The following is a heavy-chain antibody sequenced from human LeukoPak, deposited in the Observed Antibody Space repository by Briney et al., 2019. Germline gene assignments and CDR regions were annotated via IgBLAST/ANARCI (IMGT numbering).Heavy chain of an antibody. D-gene: IGHD2-2*01. V-gene: IGHV1-46*01. CDR3: ARAGRIVPIVVVPAAIGLFDY. CDR1: GYIFTSYN. CDR2: INPSGGST. Sequence: ASVKVSCKASGYIFTSYNIYWVRQAPGQGLEWMGIINPSGGSTNYTQKFQGRVTMTRDTSTSTVYMELSSLRSEDTAVYYCARAGRIVPIVVVPAAIGLFDYWGQGTLVTVSS. J-gene: IGHJ4*02.